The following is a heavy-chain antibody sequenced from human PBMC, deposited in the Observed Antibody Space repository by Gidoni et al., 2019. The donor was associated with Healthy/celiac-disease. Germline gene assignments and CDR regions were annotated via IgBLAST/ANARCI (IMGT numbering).Heavy chain of an antibody. CDR2: IIPIFGTA. CDR3: ARDGTTTVTTGVRFQH. D-gene: IGHD4-17*01. Sequence: QVQLVQSGAEVKKPGSSVKVSCTASGGTFSSYAISWVRQAPGQGLAWMGGIIPIFGTANYAQKFQGRVTITADESTSTAYMELSSLRSEDTAVYYCARDGTTTVTTGVRFQHWGQGTLVTVSS. V-gene: IGHV1-69*01. J-gene: IGHJ1*01. CDR1: GGTFSSYA.